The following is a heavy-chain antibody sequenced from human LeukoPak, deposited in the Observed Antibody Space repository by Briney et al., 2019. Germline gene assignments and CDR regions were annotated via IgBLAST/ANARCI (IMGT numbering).Heavy chain of an antibody. CDR2: INHSGST. Sequence: PSETLSLTCAVYGGSFSGYYWSWIRQPPGKGLEWIGEINHSGSTNYNPSLKSRVTISVDTSKNQFSLKLSSVTAADTAVYYCARSGPGLWLQSSYYYYYYMDVWGKGTTVTVSS. J-gene: IGHJ6*03. CDR1: GGSFSGYY. V-gene: IGHV4-34*01. D-gene: IGHD5-24*01. CDR3: ARSGPGLWLQSSYYYYYYMDV.